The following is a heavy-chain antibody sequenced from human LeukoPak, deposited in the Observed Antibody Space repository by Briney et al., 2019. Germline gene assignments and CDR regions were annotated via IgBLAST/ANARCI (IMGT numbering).Heavy chain of an antibody. D-gene: IGHD4-17*01. CDR2: IYTSGIT. J-gene: IGHJ4*02. CDR1: GGSISSGSYY. Sequence: SQTLSLTCTVSGGSISSGSYYWSWIRQPAGKGLEWIGRIYTSGITNYNPSLKSRVTISVDTSKNQFSLKLNSVTAADTAVYYCARNGDLCLEYWGQGALVTVSS. CDR3: ARNGDLCLEY. V-gene: IGHV4-61*02.